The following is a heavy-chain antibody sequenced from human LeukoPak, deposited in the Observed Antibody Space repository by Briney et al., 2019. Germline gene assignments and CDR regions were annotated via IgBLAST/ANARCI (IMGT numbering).Heavy chain of an antibody. D-gene: IGHD3-3*01. V-gene: IGHV3-15*01. CDR1: GFTFSNAW. CDR2: IKSKTDGGTT. J-gene: IGHJ4*02. Sequence: PGGSLRLSCAASGFTFSNAWMSWVRQAPGRGLEWVGRIKSKTDGGTTDYAAPVKGRFTISRDDSKNTLYLQMNSLRAEDTAVYYCAKNAMGVVIFGYFDYWGQGTLVTVSS. CDR3: AKNAMGVVIFGYFDY.